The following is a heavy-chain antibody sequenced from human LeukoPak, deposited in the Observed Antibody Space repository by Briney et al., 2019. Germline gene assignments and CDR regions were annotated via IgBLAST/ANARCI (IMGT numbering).Heavy chain of an antibody. D-gene: IGHD6-13*01. Sequence: GGSLRLSCAASGFTFDDYAMHWVRQAPGKGLEWVSGISWNSGSIGYADSVKGRFTISRDNAKNPLYLQMNSLRAEDTALYYCAKDMAAAGTGRFDYWGQGTLVTVSS. V-gene: IGHV3-9*01. CDR2: ISWNSGSI. CDR3: AKDMAAAGTGRFDY. J-gene: IGHJ4*02. CDR1: GFTFDDYA.